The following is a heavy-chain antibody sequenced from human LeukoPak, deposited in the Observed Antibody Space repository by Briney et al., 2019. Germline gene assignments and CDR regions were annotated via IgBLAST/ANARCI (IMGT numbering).Heavy chain of an antibody. CDR2: INHSGST. J-gene: IGHJ5*02. CDR1: GGSFSGYY. V-gene: IGHV4-34*01. CDR3: AGRYFDWLYALGGWFDP. Sequence: SETLSLTCAVYGGSFSGYYWSWIRQPPGKGLEWIGEINHSGSTNYNPSLKSRVTISVDTSKNQFSLKLSSVTAADTAVYYCAGRYFDWLYALGGWFDPWGQGTLVTVSS. D-gene: IGHD3-9*01.